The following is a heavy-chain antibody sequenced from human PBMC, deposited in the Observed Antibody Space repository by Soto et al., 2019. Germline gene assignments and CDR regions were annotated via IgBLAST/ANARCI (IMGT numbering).Heavy chain of an antibody. Sequence: QVQLQESGPGLLKPSETLSLTCSVSGVSISSYYWSWIRQSPGKGLEWIASVSYSGSTKYNPSLKSRVTMSVATSKNQFSLRLTSVIAADTAVYYCARDLTRENWFDPWGQGTLVTVSS. CDR2: VSYSGST. CDR3: ARDLTRENWFDP. J-gene: IGHJ5*02. CDR1: GVSISSYY. V-gene: IGHV4-59*01. D-gene: IGHD3-3*01.